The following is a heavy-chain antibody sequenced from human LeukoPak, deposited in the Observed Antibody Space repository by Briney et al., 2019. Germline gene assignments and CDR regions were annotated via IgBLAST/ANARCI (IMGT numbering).Heavy chain of an antibody. CDR1: GGSFSDYY. D-gene: IGHD6-19*01. J-gene: IGHJ4*02. CDR2: ICYSRTT. V-gene: IGHV4-34*01. Sequence: SETLYLTCAVYGGSFSDYYWSWVRQSPGKVLERIGEICYSRTTNYNPSLKSRVTISIDMSKSQFSLKLTSVTAADTAIYYCARGCPRSEVGTVAGTCYFDYWGQGTLVTVSS. CDR3: ARGCPRSEVGTVAGTCYFDY.